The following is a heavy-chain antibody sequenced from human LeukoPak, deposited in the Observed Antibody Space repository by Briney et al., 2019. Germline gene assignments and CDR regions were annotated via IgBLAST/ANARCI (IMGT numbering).Heavy chain of an antibody. D-gene: IGHD2-21*02. V-gene: IGHV5-51*01. J-gene: IGHJ4*02. CDR1: GYSFTSYW. Sequence: GESLKISCKGSGYSFTSYWIGWVRQMPGKGLEWMGIIYPGDSDTRYSPSFQGQVTISADKSISTAYLQWSSLEASDTAMYYCARHEAYCGGDCYWADYWGQGTLVTVSS. CDR2: IYPGDSDT. CDR3: ARHEAYCGGDCYWADY.